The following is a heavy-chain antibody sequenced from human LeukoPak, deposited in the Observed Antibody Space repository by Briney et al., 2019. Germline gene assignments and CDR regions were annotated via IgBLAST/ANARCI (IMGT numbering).Heavy chain of an antibody. Sequence: PGTSLRLSCAASGFTFSTYGIHWVRQAPGKGLEWVAVIWHDGSNKYYADSVKGRFTISRDNSKNTLYLQMNSLRAEDTAVYFCARAVGPYDYWGQGTLVTVSS. D-gene: IGHD3-10*01. CDR1: GFTFSTYG. CDR3: ARAVGPYDY. V-gene: IGHV3-33*01. CDR2: IWHDGSNK. J-gene: IGHJ4*02.